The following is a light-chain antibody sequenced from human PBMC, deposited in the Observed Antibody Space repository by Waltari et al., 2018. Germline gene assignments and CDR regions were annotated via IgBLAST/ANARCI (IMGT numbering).Light chain of an antibody. CDR1: SSDVGSKNY. J-gene: IGLJ2*01. CDR2: EVS. Sequence: SAMTQPPSAYGSPGQSVNRDCTGNSSDVGSKNYGSCYQQHPGKAPNLMIYEVSKLPSGVPDRFSVSKSGNTPSLTVSGLQAEDEADYYCSSYAGRNNIVLFGGGTKLTVL. V-gene: IGLV2-8*01. CDR3: SSYAGRNNIVL.